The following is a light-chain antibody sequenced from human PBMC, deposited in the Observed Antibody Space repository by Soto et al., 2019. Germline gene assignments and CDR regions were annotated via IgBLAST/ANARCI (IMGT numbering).Light chain of an antibody. V-gene: IGKV3-20*01. Sequence: EIVLTQSPDTLSLSPGERATLSCRASQSVSSTYLAWYQQIPGQASRLLIYGASSRATGIPDRFSGSGSGTDFTFTISRLYPEDFAVYYCFHYGTSPNTYGQATRLEIK. CDR1: QSVSSTY. CDR2: GAS. J-gene: IGKJ5*01. CDR3: FHYGTSPNT.